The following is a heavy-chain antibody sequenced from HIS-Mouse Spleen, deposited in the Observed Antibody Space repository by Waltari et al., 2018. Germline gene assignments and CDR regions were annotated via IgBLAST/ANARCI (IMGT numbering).Heavy chain of an antibody. CDR3: AREIPYSSSWYDWYFDL. J-gene: IGHJ2*01. V-gene: IGHV4-39*07. Sequence: QLQLQESGPGLVKPSETLSLTCTVSGGSISSSSYYWGWIRQPPGKGLEWIGSIYYSGSTCTNPSPKSRVTISVDKSRNQFSLKLSSVTAADTAVYYCAREIPYSSSWYDWYFDLWGRGTLVTVSS. CDR2: IYYSGST. CDR1: GGSISSSSYY. D-gene: IGHD6-13*01.